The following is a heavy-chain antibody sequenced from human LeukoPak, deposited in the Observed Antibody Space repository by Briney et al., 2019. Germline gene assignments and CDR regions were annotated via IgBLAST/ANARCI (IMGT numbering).Heavy chain of an antibody. D-gene: IGHD5-24*01. V-gene: IGHV1-18*01. CDR3: ARGGDGYKHFDY. J-gene: IGHJ4*02. CDR2: IIAYNGNT. CDR1: GYTFTSYG. Sequence: ASVKVSCKASGYTFTSYGISWVRQAPGQGLEWMGWIIAYNGNTNYAQKFQGRVTITADKSTNTAYMELSSLRSEDTAVYYCARGGDGYKHFDYWGQGTLVTVSS.